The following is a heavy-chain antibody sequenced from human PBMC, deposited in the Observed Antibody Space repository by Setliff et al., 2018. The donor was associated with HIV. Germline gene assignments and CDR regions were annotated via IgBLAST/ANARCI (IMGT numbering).Heavy chain of an antibody. D-gene: IGHD1-1*01. J-gene: IGHJ6*03. Sequence: SETLSLTCTVSGGSMSSYYWSWIRQPPGKGLEWIGYIYYSGSTNYNPSLKRTVTISVDTAKNQFSLKLRSVTAADTAVYYCVRTYNDLENYYHPYYYMDVWGKGTTVTVSS. CDR1: GGSMSSYY. V-gene: IGHV4-59*08. CDR3: VRTYNDLENYYHPYYYMDV. CDR2: IYYSGST.